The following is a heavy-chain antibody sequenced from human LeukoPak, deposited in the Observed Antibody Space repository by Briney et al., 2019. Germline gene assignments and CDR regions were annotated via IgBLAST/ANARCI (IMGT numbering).Heavy chain of an antibody. CDR3: VRAALAVDDYGDSGAFDYFDY. D-gene: IGHD4-17*01. J-gene: IGHJ4*02. CDR1: GFSFGDYY. CDR2: ISGAGSII. Sequence: PGGSLRLSCAASGFSFGDYYMSWIRQAPGKGLELVSYISGAGSIIYNIDPVKGRFTISRDNSKKSLYLQMNSLRVEDAAIYYCVRAALAVDDYGDSGAFDYFDYWGQGILVTVSS. V-gene: IGHV3-11*01.